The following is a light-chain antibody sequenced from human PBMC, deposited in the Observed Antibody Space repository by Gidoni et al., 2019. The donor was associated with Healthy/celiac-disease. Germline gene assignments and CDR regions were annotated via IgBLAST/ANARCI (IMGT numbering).Light chain of an antibody. CDR2: AAS. CDR1: QSISSY. CDR3: QQSYSTPYT. V-gene: IGKV1-39*01. J-gene: IGKJ2*01. Sequence: DIQMTQSPSSLSASVGDRVTIPCRASQSISSYVNWYQQKPGKAPQLLIYAASSLQSGVPSRFSGSGSGTDFTLTSSSLQPEDFATYYCQQSYSTPYTFXQXTKLEIK.